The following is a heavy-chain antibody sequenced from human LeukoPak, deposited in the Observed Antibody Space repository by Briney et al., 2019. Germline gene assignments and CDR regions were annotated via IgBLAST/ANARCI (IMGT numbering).Heavy chain of an antibody. J-gene: IGHJ1*01. Sequence: GGSLRLSCAASGFTFNSYAMSWVRQAPGKGLEWVSAISGSGGSTYCADSVKGRFTISRDNSKNTLYLQMNSLRAEDTAVYYCAKGSGYYPEYFQHWGQGTLVTVSS. CDR2: ISGSGGST. CDR3: AKGSGYYPEYFQH. V-gene: IGHV3-23*01. CDR1: GFTFNSYA. D-gene: IGHD3-22*01.